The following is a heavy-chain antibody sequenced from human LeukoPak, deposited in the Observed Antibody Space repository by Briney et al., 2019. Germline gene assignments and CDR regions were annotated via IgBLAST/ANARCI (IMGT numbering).Heavy chain of an antibody. Sequence: GASVSVSCKASGYTFTGYYMHWVRQAPGQGLEWMGWINPNSGGTNYAQKFQGRVTMTRDTSISTAYMELSRLRPDDTAVYYCAREPLAAAGKGDYWGQGTLVTVSS. CDR3: AREPLAAAGKGDY. V-gene: IGHV1-2*02. D-gene: IGHD6-13*01. J-gene: IGHJ4*02. CDR2: INPNSGGT. CDR1: GYTFTGYY.